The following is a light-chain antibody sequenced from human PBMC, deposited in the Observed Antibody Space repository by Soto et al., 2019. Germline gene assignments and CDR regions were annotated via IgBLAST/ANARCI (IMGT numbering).Light chain of an antibody. J-gene: IGKJ4*01. Sequence: EIVLTQSPGTLSLSPRERATLSCRASQSVSSYLAWYQQKPGQAPRLLIYDASNRATGIPARFSGSGSGTDFTLTISSLEPEDFAVYYCQQRSSCPLTFGGGTKVDIK. CDR1: QSVSSY. CDR3: QQRSSCPLT. V-gene: IGKV3-11*01. CDR2: DAS.